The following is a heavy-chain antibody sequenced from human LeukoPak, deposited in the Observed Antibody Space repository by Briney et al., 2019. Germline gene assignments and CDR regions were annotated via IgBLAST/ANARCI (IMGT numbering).Heavy chain of an antibody. D-gene: IGHD3-10*01. J-gene: IGHJ6*02. V-gene: IGHV3-48*02. CDR3: AREDYGSGSYYNRISELMDV. Sequence: GGSLRLSCAASGFTFSSYSMNWVRQAPGKGLEWVSYISSSSSTIYYADSVKGRFTISRDNAKNSLYLQMNSLRDEDTAVYYCAREDYGSGSYYNRISELMDVWGQGTTVTVSS. CDR2: ISSSSSTI. CDR1: GFTFSSYS.